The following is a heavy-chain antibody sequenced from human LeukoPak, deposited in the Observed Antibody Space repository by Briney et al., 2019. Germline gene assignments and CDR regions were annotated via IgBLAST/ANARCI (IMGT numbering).Heavy chain of an antibody. J-gene: IGHJ4*02. D-gene: IGHD6-13*01. CDR1: GGSISSYY. Sequence: SETLSLTCTVSGGSISSYYWGWIRQPPGEGLEWIGSIYYSGSTYYNPSLKSRVTISVDTSKNQFSLKLSSVTAADTAVYYCARTHRVAAAGTGDDYWGQGTLVTVSS. CDR3: ARTHRVAAAGTGDDY. V-gene: IGHV4-39*01. CDR2: IYYSGST.